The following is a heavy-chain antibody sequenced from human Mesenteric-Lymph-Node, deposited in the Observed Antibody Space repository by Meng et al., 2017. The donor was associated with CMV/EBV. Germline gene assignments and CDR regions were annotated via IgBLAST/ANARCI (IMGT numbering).Heavy chain of an antibody. V-gene: IGHV3-11*01. CDR1: GFILSDYY. CDR2: ISNSGSTI. Sequence: GESLKISCELSGFILSDYYMSWIRQAPGKGLELVSYISNSGSTIYYIDSVKGRFTISRDNTKNSLYLEMYSLRAEDTALYYCARTYTGYDFTPFDSWGQGTLVTVSS. CDR3: ARTYTGYDFTPFDS. D-gene: IGHD5-12*01. J-gene: IGHJ4*02.